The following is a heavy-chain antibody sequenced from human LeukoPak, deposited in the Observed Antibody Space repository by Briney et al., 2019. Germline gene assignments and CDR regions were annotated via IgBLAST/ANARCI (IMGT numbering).Heavy chain of an antibody. V-gene: IGHV3-7*01. D-gene: IGHD3-3*01. CDR1: GFTFSSYW. J-gene: IGHJ4*02. CDR2: IKQDGSEK. CDR3: ARAQLNTDYHFWSGSQYYFDS. Sequence: GGSLRLSCAASGFTFSSYWMSWVRQAPGKGLEWVANIKQDGSEKYYVDSVKGRFTISRDDAKDSLYLEMNSLRVEDTAVYYCARAQLNTDYHFWSGSQYYFDSWGQGTLVTVSS.